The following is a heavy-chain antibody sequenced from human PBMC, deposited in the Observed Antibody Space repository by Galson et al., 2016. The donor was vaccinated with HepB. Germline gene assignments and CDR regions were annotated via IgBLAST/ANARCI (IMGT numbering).Heavy chain of an antibody. Sequence: SLRLSCAASGFTFSSYAMHWVRQAPGKGLEYVSAINNNGGSTYYADAVKGRFTISRDNSKNTLYLQMGSLRPEDMAVYYCARGGGGYYDSSGYLSGFSDYWGQGILVTVSS. D-gene: IGHD3-22*01. CDR2: INNNGGST. J-gene: IGHJ4*02. CDR3: ARGGGGYYDSSGYLSGFSDY. V-gene: IGHV3-64*02. CDR1: GFTFSSYA.